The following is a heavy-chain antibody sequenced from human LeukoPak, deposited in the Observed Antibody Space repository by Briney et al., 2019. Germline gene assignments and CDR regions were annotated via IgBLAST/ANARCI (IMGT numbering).Heavy chain of an antibody. J-gene: IGHJ4*02. D-gene: IGHD2-15*01. CDR2: ISGSAGST. CDR1: GFTFSSYS. CDR3: AKDLKATRIYYFDY. Sequence: GGSLRLSCVASGFTFSSYSVSWVRQAPGKGLEWVSGISGSAGSTYYAESVKGRFTISRDNSKNTLYLQMNSLRAEDTAVYYCAKDLKATRIYYFDYWGQGTLVTVSS. V-gene: IGHV3-23*01.